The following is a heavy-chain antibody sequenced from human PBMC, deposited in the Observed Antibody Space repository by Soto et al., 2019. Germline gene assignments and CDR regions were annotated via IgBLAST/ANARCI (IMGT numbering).Heavy chain of an antibody. J-gene: IGHJ4*02. CDR2: INYSGTA. D-gene: IGHD4-17*01. CDR1: GGSVNSGGYY. CDR3: ARGATTFPGDFDDH. V-gene: IGHV4-31*03. Sequence: QVQLHESGPGLVKPSQTLSLTCTVSGGSVNSGGYYWTWIRQHPGKGLEWIGYINYSGTAYYNPSLKRRVPISLDQSKNQFSLKLSSVTAADTAVYYCARGATTFPGDFDDHWGQGTLVTVSS.